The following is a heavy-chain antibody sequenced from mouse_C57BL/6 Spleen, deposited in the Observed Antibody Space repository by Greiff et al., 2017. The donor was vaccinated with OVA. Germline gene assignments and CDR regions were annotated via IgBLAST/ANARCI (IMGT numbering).Heavy chain of an antibody. CDR1: GFTFSDYG. V-gene: IGHV5-17*01. Sequence: EVKLVESGGGLVKPGGSLKLSCAASGFTFSDYGMHWVRQAPEQGLEWVAYISSGSSTIYYADTVKGRFTISRDNATNTLFLTMASLRSEDTAMYYCARSRWAFDYWGKGTTLTVSS. J-gene: IGHJ2*01. CDR2: ISSGSSTI. CDR3: ARSRWAFDY. D-gene: IGHD4-1*01.